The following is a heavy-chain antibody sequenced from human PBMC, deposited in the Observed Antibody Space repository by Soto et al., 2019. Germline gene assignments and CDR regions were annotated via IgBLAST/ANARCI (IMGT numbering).Heavy chain of an antibody. CDR3: ARTDRDFYGLDV. J-gene: IGHJ6*02. CDR1: GFTFRNYD. V-gene: IGHV3-13*05. CDR2: ISAAGDP. Sequence: EVQLVESGGGLVQPGGSLRLSCEASGFTFRNYDMHWVRQGTGKGLEWVSGISAAGDPDYADSVEGRFTISRENAQNSLLLQMHSLRVGDTAVYYCARTDRDFYGLDVWGQGTTVIVSS.